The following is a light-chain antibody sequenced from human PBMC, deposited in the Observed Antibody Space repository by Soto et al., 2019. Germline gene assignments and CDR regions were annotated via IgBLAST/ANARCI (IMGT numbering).Light chain of an antibody. Sequence: EIVLTQSPATLSLSPGERATLSCRASQSVSSSLAWYQQKPGQAPRLLIYGASNGAAGIPARFSGRGSGTDFTLTINGLEPEDFAVYYCQQYATSARLTFGPGTNVDI. CDR3: QQYATSARLT. CDR2: GAS. V-gene: IGKV3-11*01. J-gene: IGKJ3*01. CDR1: QSVSSS.